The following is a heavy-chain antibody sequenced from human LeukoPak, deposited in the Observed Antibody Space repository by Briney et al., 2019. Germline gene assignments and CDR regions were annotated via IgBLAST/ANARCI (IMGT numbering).Heavy chain of an antibody. CDR1: GFTVSSNY. CDR2: IYSGGST. J-gene: IGHJ4*02. Sequence: GGSLRLSCAASGFTVSSNYMSWVRQAPGKGLEWVSVIYSGGSTYYADSGKGRFTISRDNSKNTLYLQMNSLRAEDTAVYYCAREHVVGATEVDYWGQGTLVTVSS. V-gene: IGHV3-66*01. CDR3: AREHVVGATEVDY. D-gene: IGHD1-26*01.